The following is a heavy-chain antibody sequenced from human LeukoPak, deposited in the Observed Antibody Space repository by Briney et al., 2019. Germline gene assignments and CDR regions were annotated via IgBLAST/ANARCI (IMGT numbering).Heavy chain of an antibody. J-gene: IGHJ2*01. Sequence: GGSLRLSCAASGFTFSSYGMHWVRQAPGPWLDWVAVISYDGSNKFYADSVKGRFTISTDNSKNTLYLQMNSMRAEDTAVYYCAKDGSITMVRGVRFYWYFDLWGRGTLVTVSS. CDR3: AKDGSITMVRGVRFYWYFDL. CDR2: ISYDGSNK. CDR1: GFTFSSYG. D-gene: IGHD3-10*01. V-gene: IGHV3-30*18.